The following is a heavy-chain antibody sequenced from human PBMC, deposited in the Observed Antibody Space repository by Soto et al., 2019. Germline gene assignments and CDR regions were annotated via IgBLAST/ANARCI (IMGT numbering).Heavy chain of an antibody. CDR1: GGSIRGHC. CDR2: ISYSGST. V-gene: IGHV4-59*08. CDR3: ARHRGNERFDY. Sequence: PLCLPRTVAGGSIRGHCWRWIRQPPGKGLEWIGYISYSGSTSYDPSLKSRISISVDASKNQFSLKLSSVTAADTAVYYCARHRGNERFDYWGQGTLVTVSS. J-gene: IGHJ4*02. D-gene: IGHD1-1*01.